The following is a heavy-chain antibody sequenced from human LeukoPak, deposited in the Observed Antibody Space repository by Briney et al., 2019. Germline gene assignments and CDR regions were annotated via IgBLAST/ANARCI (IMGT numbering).Heavy chain of an antibody. V-gene: IGHV4-4*02. CDR2: IYHTGST. D-gene: IGHD3-10*01. CDR3: ARVRIYGSGSDHFEY. Sequence: NPSETLSLTCAVSGGSITSSNWWSWVRQPPGKGLEWIGEIYHTGSTNYNPSLRSRVIISVDTSKNQFSLKLSSVTAADTAVYYCARVRIYGSGSDHFEYWGQGTLVTVSS. J-gene: IGHJ4*02. CDR1: GGSITSSNW.